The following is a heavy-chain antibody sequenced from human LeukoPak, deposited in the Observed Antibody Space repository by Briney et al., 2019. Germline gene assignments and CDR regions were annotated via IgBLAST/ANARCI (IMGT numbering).Heavy chain of an antibody. CDR3: ARAIVGATGSAFDI. J-gene: IGHJ3*02. V-gene: IGHV1-69*05. D-gene: IGHD1-26*01. Sequence: AASVKVSCKASGGTFSSYAISWVRQVPGQGLEWMGGIIPIFGTANYAQKFQGRVTITTDESTSTAYMELSSLRSEDTAVYYCARAIVGATGSAFDIWGQGTMVTVSS. CDR1: GGTFSSYA. CDR2: IIPIFGTA.